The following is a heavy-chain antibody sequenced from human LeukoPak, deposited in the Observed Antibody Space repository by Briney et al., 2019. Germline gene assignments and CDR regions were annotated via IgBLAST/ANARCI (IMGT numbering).Heavy chain of an antibody. CDR3: ATLRGDCSGGRCYTHWFDP. V-gene: IGHV1-24*01. CDR2: FDPEDGET. D-gene: IGHD2-15*01. J-gene: IGHJ5*02. CDR1: GYTLTELS. Sequence: ASVKVSCVVSGYTLTELSMHWVRQAPGKGLEWMGGFDPEDGETIYAQKFQGRVTMTEDTSTDTAYMELSSLRSEDTAVYYCATLRGDCSGGRCYTHWFDPWGQGTLVTVSS.